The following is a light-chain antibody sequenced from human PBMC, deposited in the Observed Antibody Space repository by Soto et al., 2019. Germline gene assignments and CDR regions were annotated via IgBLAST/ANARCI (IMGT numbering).Light chain of an antibody. CDR3: SSYTSSITLFV. CDR2: DVS. CDR1: SSDVGVYDY. J-gene: IGLJ1*01. Sequence: QSALTQPASVSGSLGQSITISCTGTSSDVGVYDYVSWYQQLPGKAPKLIIYDVSNRPSGVSDRFSGSKSGNTASLTISGLQAEDAADYYCSSYTSSITLFVLGSGTKVTVL. V-gene: IGLV2-14*03.